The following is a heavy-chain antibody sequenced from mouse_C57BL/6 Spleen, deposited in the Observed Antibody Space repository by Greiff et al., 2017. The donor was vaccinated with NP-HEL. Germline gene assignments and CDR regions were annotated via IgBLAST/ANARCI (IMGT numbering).Heavy chain of an antibody. Sequence: EVQLQESGPGLVKPSQSLSLTCSVTGYSITSGYYWNWIRQFPGNKLEWMGYISYDGSNNYNPSLKNRISITRDTSKNQFFLKLNSVTTEDTATYYCARGGYYLYAMDYWGQGTSVTVSS. D-gene: IGHD1-1*01. CDR2: ISYDGSN. CDR3: ARGGYYLYAMDY. CDR1: GYSITSGYY. V-gene: IGHV3-6*01. J-gene: IGHJ4*01.